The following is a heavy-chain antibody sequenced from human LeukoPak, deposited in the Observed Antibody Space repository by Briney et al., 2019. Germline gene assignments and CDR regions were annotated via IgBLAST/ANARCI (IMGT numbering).Heavy chain of an antibody. CDR1: GFTFDDYG. Sequence: GGSLRLSCAASGFTFDDYGMSWVRHAPGKGLEWVSSINWNGGSTGYADSVKGRFTISRDNAKNSLYLQMNSLRAEDTALYYCARVPNYYDSSGYPTDYWGQETLVTVSS. J-gene: IGHJ4*02. D-gene: IGHD3-22*01. CDR2: INWNGGST. V-gene: IGHV3-20*04. CDR3: ARVPNYYDSSGYPTDY.